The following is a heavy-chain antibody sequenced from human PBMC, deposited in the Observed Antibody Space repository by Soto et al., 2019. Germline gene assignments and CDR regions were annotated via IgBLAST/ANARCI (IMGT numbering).Heavy chain of an antibody. Sequence: EVQLLESGGGLVQPGGSLRLSCAASGFTFSSYAMSWVRQAPGKGLEWVSAISGSGGSTYYADSVKGRFTISRDNSKNTLYLKMNSLRAEDTAVYYCAKGGGIAARPRVLFDYWGQGTLVTGSS. D-gene: IGHD6-6*01. CDR3: AKGGGIAARPRVLFDY. V-gene: IGHV3-23*01. CDR2: ISGSGGST. CDR1: GFTFSSYA. J-gene: IGHJ4*02.